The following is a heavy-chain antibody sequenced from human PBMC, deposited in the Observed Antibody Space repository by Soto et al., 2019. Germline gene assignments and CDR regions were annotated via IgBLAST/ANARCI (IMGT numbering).Heavy chain of an antibody. D-gene: IGHD6-13*01. V-gene: IGHV3-30*03. CDR3: AISLLGISEAGRYYCYYGMDV. CDR1: GFTFSSYG. J-gene: IGHJ6*02. Sequence: QVQLVESGGGVVQPGRSLRLSCAASGFTFSSYGLHWVRQAPGKGLEWVAVISSDGSNKYYADSVKGRFTISRDNSKNTLYLQMNTLRAEDMAVYYCAISLLGISEAGRYYCYYGMDVWGQGTTVTVSS. CDR2: ISSDGSNK.